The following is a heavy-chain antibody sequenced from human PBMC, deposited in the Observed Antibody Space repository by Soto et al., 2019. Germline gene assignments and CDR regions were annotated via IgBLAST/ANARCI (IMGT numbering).Heavy chain of an antibody. D-gene: IGHD3-10*01. J-gene: IGHJ4*02. CDR3: ARAMEGTNMVRGVLTL. Sequence: QVQLVQSGAEVKKPGSSVKVSCKASGGTFSSYAISWVRQAPGQGLECMVGIIPIFGTANYAQKFQGRVTITADASTITAYMDLSSLRSEDTAVYYCARAMEGTNMVRGVLTLWGQGTLVTVSS. CDR2: IIPIFGTA. CDR1: GGTFSSYA. V-gene: IGHV1-69*01.